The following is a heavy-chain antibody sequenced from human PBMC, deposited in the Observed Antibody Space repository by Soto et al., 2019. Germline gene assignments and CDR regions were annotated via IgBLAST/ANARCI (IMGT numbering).Heavy chain of an antibody. V-gene: IGHV1-46*01. J-gene: IGHJ5*02. CDR2: INPMGGST. CDR1: GYTFINYY. Sequence: SVKVSCTASGYTFINYYIHWVRQAPGQGLEWMAIINPMGGSTNYAQEFQGRVTLTSDTSTSTVYMELSSLRFEDTALFYCARDLAAGDLWGQGTLVTVSS. D-gene: IGHD6-13*01. CDR3: ARDLAAGDL.